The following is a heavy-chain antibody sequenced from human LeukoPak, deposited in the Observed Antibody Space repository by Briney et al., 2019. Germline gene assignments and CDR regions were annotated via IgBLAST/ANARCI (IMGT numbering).Heavy chain of an antibody. D-gene: IGHD3-16*01. CDR2: MNPNSGNT. V-gene: IGHV1-8*02. Sequence: ASVKVSCKASGYTFTGYYMHWVRQATGQGLEWMGWMNPNSGNTGYAQKFQGRVTMTRNTPISTAYMELSSLRSEDTAVYYCARWGSTEGLIDYWGQGTLVTVSS. CDR3: ARWGSTEGLIDY. CDR1: GYTFTGYY. J-gene: IGHJ4*02.